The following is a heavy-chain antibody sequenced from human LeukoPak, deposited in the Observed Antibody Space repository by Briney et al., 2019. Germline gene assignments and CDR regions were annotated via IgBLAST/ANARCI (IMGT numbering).Heavy chain of an antibody. CDR1: GGSFSGYY. D-gene: IGHD5-18*01. J-gene: IGHJ4*02. V-gene: IGHV4-34*01. CDR2: INHSGST. CDR3: ARGGRYSYGYVDY. Sequence: PSETLSLTCAVYGGSFSGYYWSWIRQPPGKGLEWIGEINHSGSTNYNPSLKSRVTISVDTSKNQFALKLSSVTAADTAVYYCARGGRYSYGYVDYWGQGTLVTVSS.